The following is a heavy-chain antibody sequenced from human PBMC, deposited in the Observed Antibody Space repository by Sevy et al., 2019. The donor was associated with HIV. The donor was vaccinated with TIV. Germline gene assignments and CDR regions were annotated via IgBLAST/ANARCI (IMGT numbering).Heavy chain of an antibody. CDR1: GGSITSLY. CDR2: IYYNGNT. Sequence: SETLSLTRTVSGGSITSLYWGWIRQPPGKGLEWIANIYYNGNTNYNPSLKSRVTISLDTSKNQFSLRLSSVTAADTAIYYYAGENAWGRGYSWGQGTLVTVSS. D-gene: IGHD1-26*01. CDR3: AGENAWGRGYS. V-gene: IGHV4-59*08. J-gene: IGHJ4*02.